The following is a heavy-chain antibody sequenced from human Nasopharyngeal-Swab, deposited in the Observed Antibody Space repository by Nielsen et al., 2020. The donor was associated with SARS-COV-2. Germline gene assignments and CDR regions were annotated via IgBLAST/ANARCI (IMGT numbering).Heavy chain of an antibody. V-gene: IGHV3-7*03. D-gene: IGHD3-22*01. CDR2: IKQDGSEK. J-gene: IGHJ6*02. CDR3: ERKRKKDYDWGMDV. CDR1: GFTFSSYW. Sequence: GESLKISCAASGFTFSSYWMSWVRQAPGKGLEWVANIKQDGSEKYYVDSVKGRFTISRDNAKNSLYRKRNSLRDEETDGEEGERKRKKDYDWGMDVWGQGTTVTVSS.